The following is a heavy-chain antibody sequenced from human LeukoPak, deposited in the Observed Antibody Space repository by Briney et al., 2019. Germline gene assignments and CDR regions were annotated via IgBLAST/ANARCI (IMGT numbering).Heavy chain of an antibody. D-gene: IGHD4-17*01. J-gene: IGHJ4*02. CDR3: TTGGTVTFDY. Sequence: GGSLRLSCAASRFTFSNAWMSWVRQAPGKGLEWVGHIKSKTDGGTTGYAAPVKGRFTISRDDSKNTLYLQMNSLKTEDTAVYYCTTGGTVTFDYWGQGTLVTVSS. V-gene: IGHV3-15*01. CDR2: IKSKTDGGTT. CDR1: RFTFSNAW.